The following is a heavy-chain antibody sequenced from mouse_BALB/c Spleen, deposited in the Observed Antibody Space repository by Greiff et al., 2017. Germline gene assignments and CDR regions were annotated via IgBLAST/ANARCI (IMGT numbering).Heavy chain of an antibody. V-gene: IGHV1-12*01. CDR1: GYTFTSYN. Sequence: QVQLQQPGAELVKPGASVKMSCKASGYTFTSYNMHWVKQTPGQGLEWIGAIYPGNGDTSYNQKFKGKATLTADKSSSTAYMQLSSLTSEDSAVYYCARSSPYRYGMDYWGQGTSVTVSS. CDR2: IYPGNGDT. D-gene: IGHD2-14*01. J-gene: IGHJ4*01. CDR3: ARSSPYRYGMDY.